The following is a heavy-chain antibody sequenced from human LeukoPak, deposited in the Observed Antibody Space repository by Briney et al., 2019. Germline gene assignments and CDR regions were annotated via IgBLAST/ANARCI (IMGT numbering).Heavy chain of an antibody. V-gene: IGHV4-59*11. D-gene: IGHD5-12*01. CDR1: GDSITTHY. CDR3: ARGSGYTGYEPFDY. CDR2: IFYSGSS. J-gene: IGHJ4*02. Sequence: KTSETLSLTCTVSGDSITTHYWNWIRQPPGKALDGIGYIFYSGSSKYNPALKSRVTISVDTSKNQFSLKLTSTTAADTAVYYCARGSGYTGYEPFDYWGQGTLVTVSS.